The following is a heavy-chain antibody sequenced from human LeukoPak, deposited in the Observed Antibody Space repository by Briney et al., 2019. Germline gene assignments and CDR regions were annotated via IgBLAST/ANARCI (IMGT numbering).Heavy chain of an antibody. J-gene: IGHJ4*02. CDR2: ISISSSTI. CDR1: GFTFSSYS. D-gene: IGHD1-26*01. Sequence: GGSLRASCAAPGFTFSSYSMKWVRKAPLIGLEWISYISISSSTIYYADSVKGGFTISRDNAKISPYLQMKTIRAEDTAVYYCARDSGTYSGSYWGQGTLITVSS. V-gene: IGHV3-48*01. CDR3: ARDSGTYSGSY.